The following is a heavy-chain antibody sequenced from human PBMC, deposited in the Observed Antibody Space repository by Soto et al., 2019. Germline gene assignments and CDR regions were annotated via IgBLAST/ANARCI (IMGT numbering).Heavy chain of an antibody. CDR1: GFTLSSYA. Sequence: PGGSLRHSCAASGFTLSSYAMHWVRQPTGKGLEGGSGIGSAGDTYYPGSVKGRFTISRENAKNSLILQMDSLRSEDSDVCCCLREKERSAWPSFDYWGQGTPVTVSS. V-gene: IGHV3-13*01. CDR3: LREKERSAWPSFDY. CDR2: IGSAGDT. J-gene: IGHJ4*02. D-gene: IGHD6-19*01.